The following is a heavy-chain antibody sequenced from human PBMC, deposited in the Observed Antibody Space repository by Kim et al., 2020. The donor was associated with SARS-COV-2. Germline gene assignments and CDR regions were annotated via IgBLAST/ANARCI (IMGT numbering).Heavy chain of an antibody. CDR1: GYTFTSYG. V-gene: IGHV1-18*01. CDR3: ARDIEFQEYQLLGDY. D-gene: IGHD2-2*01. J-gene: IGHJ4*02. Sequence: ASVKVSCKASGYTFTSYGISWVRQAPGQGLEWMGWISAYNGNTNYAQKLQGRVTMTTDTSTSTAYMELRSLRSDDTAVYYCARDIEFQEYQLLGDYWGQGTLVTVSS. CDR2: ISAYNGNT.